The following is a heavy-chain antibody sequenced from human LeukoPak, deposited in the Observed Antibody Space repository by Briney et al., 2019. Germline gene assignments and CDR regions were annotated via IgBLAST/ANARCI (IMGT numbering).Heavy chain of an antibody. J-gene: IGHJ4*02. Sequence: GRSLRLSCAASGFTFSAYTMVWVRQAPGKGLEWAAVTSYDGSNKYYADSVKGRFTISRDNSNNTLYLQMNSLRAEDTAVYYCARDWGVDSWGQGTLVTVSS. CDR2: TSYDGSNK. CDR3: ARDWGVDS. V-gene: IGHV3-30-3*01. D-gene: IGHD3-10*01. CDR1: GFTFSAYT.